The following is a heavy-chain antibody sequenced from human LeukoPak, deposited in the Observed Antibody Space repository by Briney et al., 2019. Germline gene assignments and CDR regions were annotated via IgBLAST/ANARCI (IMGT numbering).Heavy chain of an antibody. D-gene: IGHD6-6*01. Sequence: PGGSLRLSCAASRFTFSTYAMSWVRQAPGKGLEWVSTFSKSGGNTYYADSVKGRFTISRDDSKNTLYLQMDSLRAEDTAVYYCARDLGIAARPVFDQWGQGTLVTVSS. CDR3: ARDLGIAARPVFDQ. CDR1: RFTFSTYA. J-gene: IGHJ4*02. V-gene: IGHV3-23*01. CDR2: FSKSGGNT.